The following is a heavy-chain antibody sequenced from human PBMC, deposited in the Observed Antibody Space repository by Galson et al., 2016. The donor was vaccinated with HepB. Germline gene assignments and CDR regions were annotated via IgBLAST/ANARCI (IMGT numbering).Heavy chain of an antibody. CDR3: AREVTSHFELDY. J-gene: IGHJ4*02. CDR2: VRRGASTT. CDR1: GFTFSSYA. Sequence: SLRLSCAASGFTFSSYAMNWVRQAPGKGLEWVAVVRRGASTTYYAHSMKGRFTISRDNSMNTVYLQMNNLRDDDTGEYYCAREVTSHFELDYWGQGALVTVSS. D-gene: IGHD2-2*01. V-gene: IGHV3-30-3*01.